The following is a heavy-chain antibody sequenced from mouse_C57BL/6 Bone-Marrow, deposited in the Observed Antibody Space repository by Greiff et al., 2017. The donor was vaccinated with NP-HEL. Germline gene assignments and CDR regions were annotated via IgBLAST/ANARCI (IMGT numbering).Heavy chain of an antibody. Sequence: VQLQESGAELARPGASVKLSCKASGYTFTSYGISWVKQRTGQGLEWIGEIYPRSGNTYYNEKFKGKATLTAGKSSSTAYMELRSLTSEDSAVYVCAREILRSAWFAYWGQGTLVTVSA. V-gene: IGHV1-81*01. D-gene: IGHD1-1*01. CDR2: IYPRSGNT. CDR3: AREILRSAWFAY. J-gene: IGHJ3*01. CDR1: GYTFTSYG.